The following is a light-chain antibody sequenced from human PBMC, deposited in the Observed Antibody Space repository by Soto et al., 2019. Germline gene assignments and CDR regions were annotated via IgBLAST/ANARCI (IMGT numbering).Light chain of an antibody. J-gene: IGKJ1*01. CDR3: LHTYSFPRK. V-gene: IGKV1-12*01. CDR1: QGIGDR. CDR2: FAS. Sequence: DIQMTQSPSSVSASVGDRVTLTCLASQGIGDRLAWYQQKQGKVPQLLIYFASTLGSGVPSRFSGSGSRTDFILTINTLQADDFATYYCLHTYSFPRKFGQGTKVDI.